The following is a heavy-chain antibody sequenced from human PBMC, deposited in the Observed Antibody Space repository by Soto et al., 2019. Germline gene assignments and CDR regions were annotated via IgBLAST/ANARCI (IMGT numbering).Heavy chain of an antibody. CDR1: GGSFSAYF. CDR2: VNHSGGT. V-gene: IGHV4-34*01. Sequence: QVQLQQWGAGLLKPSETLSLTCGVYGGSFSAYFWTWLRQPPGRGLEWIGEVNHSGGTNYNPSLKSRVTISLDSTKSQLSLKLSSVTAADTAVYYCARERRVVGGYSSSWYDYFDSWGQGSLVTFAS. D-gene: IGHD6-13*01. CDR3: ARERRVVGGYSSSWYDYFDS. J-gene: IGHJ4*02.